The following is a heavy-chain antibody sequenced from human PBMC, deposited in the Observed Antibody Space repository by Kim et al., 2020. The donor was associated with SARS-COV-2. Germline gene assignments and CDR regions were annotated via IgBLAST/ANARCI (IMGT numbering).Heavy chain of an antibody. Sequence: SETLSLTCTVSGGSISSNSYYWGWIRQPPGKGLEWIGSIYYSGSTYYNPSLKSRVTISVDTSKNQFSLKLSSVTAADTAVYYCARQEYYNDSSGYYSWFDYWGQGTLVTVSS. D-gene: IGHD3-22*01. J-gene: IGHJ4*02. CDR2: IYYSGST. CDR1: GGSISSNSYY. CDR3: ARQEYYNDSSGYYSWFDY. V-gene: IGHV4-39*01.